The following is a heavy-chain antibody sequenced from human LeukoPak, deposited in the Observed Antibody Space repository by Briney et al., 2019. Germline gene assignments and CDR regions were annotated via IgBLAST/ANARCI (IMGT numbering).Heavy chain of an antibody. V-gene: IGHV1-69*01. CDR3: ARGSPGWELALGYYYYMDV. D-gene: IGHD1-26*01. CDR1: GDTFSSYS. CDR2: IIPIFGTA. Sequence: GASVKVSCKASGDTFSSYSISWVRQAPGQGLEWMGGIIPIFGTANYAQKFQGRVTITADESTSTAYMELSSLRSEDTAVYYCARGSPGWELALGYYYYMDVWGKGTTVTISS. J-gene: IGHJ6*03.